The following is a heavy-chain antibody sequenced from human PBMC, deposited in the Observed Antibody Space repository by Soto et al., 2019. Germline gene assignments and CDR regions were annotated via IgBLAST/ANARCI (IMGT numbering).Heavy chain of an antibody. CDR3: AREPPDYYDSNESMDV. J-gene: IGHJ6*02. Sequence: PGGSLRLSCAASGFTFSSYAMHWVRQAPGKGLEWVAVISYDGSNKYYADSVKGRFTISRDNSKNTLYLQMNSLRAEDTAVYYCAREPPDYYDSNESMDVWGQGTTVTVSS. CDR1: GFTFSSYA. V-gene: IGHV3-30-3*01. D-gene: IGHD3-22*01. CDR2: ISYDGSNK.